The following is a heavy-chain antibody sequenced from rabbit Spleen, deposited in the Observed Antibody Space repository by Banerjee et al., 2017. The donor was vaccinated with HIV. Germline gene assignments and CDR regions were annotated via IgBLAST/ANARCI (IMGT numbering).Heavy chain of an antibody. CDR1: GFSFTNGYD. V-gene: IGHV1S45*01. Sequence: QEQLEESGGGLVKPEGSLTLTCTASGFSFTNGYDMCWVRQAPGKGLEWIACIDAGNSAFTYYATWAQGRFTISKTSSTTVTLQMTSLTAADTATYFCARDTSSSFSSYGMDLWGPGTLVTVS. CDR2: IDAGNSAFT. CDR3: ARDTSSSFSSYGMDL. J-gene: IGHJ6*01. D-gene: IGHD1-1*01.